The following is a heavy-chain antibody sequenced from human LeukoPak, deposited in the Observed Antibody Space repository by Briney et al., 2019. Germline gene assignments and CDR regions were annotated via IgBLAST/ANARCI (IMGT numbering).Heavy chain of an antibody. J-gene: IGHJ5*02. Sequence: GGSLRLSCAASGFTFSSYEMNWVRQAPGKGLEWVSYISSSGSTIYYADSVKGRFTISRDNAKNSLYLQMNSLRAEDTAVYYCARDSLDSSFDPWGQGTLVTVSS. D-gene: IGHD3-3*01. V-gene: IGHV3-48*03. CDR1: GFTFSSYE. CDR3: ARDSLDSSFDP. CDR2: ISSSGSTI.